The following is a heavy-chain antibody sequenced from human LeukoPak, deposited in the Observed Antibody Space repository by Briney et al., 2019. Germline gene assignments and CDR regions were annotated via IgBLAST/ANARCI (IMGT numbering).Heavy chain of an antibody. D-gene: IGHD3-10*01. V-gene: IGHV1-2*02. Sequence: ASVTVSCTASGYTFTGYYMHWVRQAPGQGLEWMGWINPNSGGTNYAQKFQGRVTMTRDTSISTAYMELSRLRSDDTAVYYCARVGYYGSGSYYSGATNWFDRWGQGTLVTVSS. CDR3: ARVGYYGSGSYYSGATNWFDR. CDR2: INPNSGGT. J-gene: IGHJ5*02. CDR1: GYTFTGYY.